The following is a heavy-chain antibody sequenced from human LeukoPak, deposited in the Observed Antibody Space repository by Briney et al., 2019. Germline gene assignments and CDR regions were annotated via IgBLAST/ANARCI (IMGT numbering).Heavy chain of an antibody. CDR1: GYTFTCYD. V-gene: IGHV1-8*03. CDR3: ARSGGGSYFFDY. J-gene: IGHJ4*02. D-gene: IGHD1-26*01. CDR2: MNPNSGNT. Sequence: ASVKVSCKASGYTFTCYDINWVRQATGQGLEWMGWMNPNSGNTGYAQKFQGRVTITRNTSISTAYMELSSLRSEDTAVYYCARSGGGSYFFDYWGQGTLVTVSS.